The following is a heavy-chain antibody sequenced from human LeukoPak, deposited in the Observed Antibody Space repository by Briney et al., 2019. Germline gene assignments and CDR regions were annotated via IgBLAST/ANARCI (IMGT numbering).Heavy chain of an antibody. D-gene: IGHD6-19*01. CDR1: GFTFSSSA. CDR3: AKDRFIRTRGWDY. CDR2: ISGSGGST. V-gene: IGHV3-23*01. J-gene: IGHJ4*02. Sequence: GGSLRLSCAASGFTFSSSAMSWVRQAPGKGLEWVSAISGSGGSTYYADSVKGRFTISRDNSKNTLYLQMNSLRAEDTAVYYCAKDRFIRTRGWDYWGQGALVTVSS.